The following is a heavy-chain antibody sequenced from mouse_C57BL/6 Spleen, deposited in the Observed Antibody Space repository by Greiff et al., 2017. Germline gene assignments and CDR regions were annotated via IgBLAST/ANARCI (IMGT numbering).Heavy chain of an antibody. CDR3: ASYYGNYDWYFDV. D-gene: IGHD2-1*01. CDR1: GYTFTSYW. J-gene: IGHJ1*03. CDR2: IYPSDSET. Sequence: QVQLQQSGAELVRPGSSVKLSCKASGYTFTSYWMDWVKQRPGQGLEWIGNIYPSDSETHYNQKFKDKATLTVDKSSSTAYMQLSSLTSEDSAVYYCASYYGNYDWYFDVWGTGTTVTVSS. V-gene: IGHV1-61*01.